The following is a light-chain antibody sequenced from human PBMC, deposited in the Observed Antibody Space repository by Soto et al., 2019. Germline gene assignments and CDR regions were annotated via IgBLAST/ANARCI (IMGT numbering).Light chain of an antibody. CDR1: QSLSSF. CDR2: GAS. J-gene: IGKJ3*01. V-gene: IGKV3-15*01. Sequence: EIVLTQSPATLSLSAGERATLSCRAGQSLSSFLAWYQQKPGQAPRLLIYGASSRATGIPARFSGSGFAIEFTLTISSLQSEDFAVYYCQQYETWPPRFTFGPGTKVDIK. CDR3: QQYETWPPRFT.